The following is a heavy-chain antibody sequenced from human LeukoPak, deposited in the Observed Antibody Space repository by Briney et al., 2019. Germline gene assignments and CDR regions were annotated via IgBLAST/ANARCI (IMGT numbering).Heavy chain of an antibody. Sequence: SETLSLTCAVYGGSFSGYYWSWIRQPPGKGLEWIGEINHSGSTNYNPSLKSRVTISVDTSKNQFSLKLSSVTAADTAVYYCATNHYDSSGYYYVDYWGQGTLITVSS. CDR2: INHSGST. J-gene: IGHJ4*02. CDR1: GGSFSGYY. D-gene: IGHD3-22*01. CDR3: ATNHYDSSGYYYVDY. V-gene: IGHV4-34*01.